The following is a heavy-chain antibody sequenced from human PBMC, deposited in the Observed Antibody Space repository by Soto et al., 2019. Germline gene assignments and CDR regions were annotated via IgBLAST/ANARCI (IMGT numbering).Heavy chain of an antibody. D-gene: IGHD6-19*01. CDR1: GGSISSGDYY. Sequence: SETLSLTCTVSGGSISSGDYYWSWIRQPPGKGLEWIGYIYYSGSTYYNPSLTSRVTISVDTSQNQFSLKLSSVTAADTAVYYCASSIAVAIDYWGQGTLVTVSS. V-gene: IGHV4-30-4*01. CDR2: IYYSGST. J-gene: IGHJ4*02. CDR3: ASSIAVAIDY.